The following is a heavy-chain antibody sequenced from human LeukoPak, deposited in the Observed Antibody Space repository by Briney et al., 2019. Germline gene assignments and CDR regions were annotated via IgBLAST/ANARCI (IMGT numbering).Heavy chain of an antibody. V-gene: IGHV3-23*01. CDR2: ISGSGDNS. CDR3: ARDRRIAY. Sequence: GASLRLSCAASGFTFSSYAMGWVRLAPGKGLEWVSLISGSGDNSYYADSVKGRFTISRDNAKNSLYLQMNSLGAEDTAVYYCARDRRIAYWGQGTLVTVSS. CDR1: GFTFSSYA. J-gene: IGHJ4*02.